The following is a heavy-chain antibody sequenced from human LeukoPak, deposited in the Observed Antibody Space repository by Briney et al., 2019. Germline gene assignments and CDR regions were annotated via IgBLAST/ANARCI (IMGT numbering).Heavy chain of an antibody. D-gene: IGHD6-19*01. J-gene: IGHJ4*02. V-gene: IGHV3-33*01. CDR3: ARDRGPGGLAGTYY. CDR2: IWHDGSNQ. CDR1: GFTFSSYA. Sequence: GRSLRLSCAASGFTFSSYAMHCVRQTPGKGLEWVAVIWHDGSNQTYTDSVKGRFTISRDNSKNTLDLHMNSLRAEDTAVYYCARDRGPGGLAGTYYWGQGTLVTVSS.